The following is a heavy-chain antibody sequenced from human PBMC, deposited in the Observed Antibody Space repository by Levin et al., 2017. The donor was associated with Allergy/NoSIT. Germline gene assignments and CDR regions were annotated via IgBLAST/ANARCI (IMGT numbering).Heavy chain of an antibody. V-gene: IGHV3-66*02. D-gene: IGHD5-18*01. CDR3: ARSYSSPLEDAFDI. Sequence: GGSLRLSCAASGFTVSSNYMSWVRQAPGKGLEWVSVIYSGGSTYYADSVKGRFTISRDNSKNTLYLQMNSLRAEDTAVYYCARSYSSPLEDAFDIWGQGTMVTVSS. CDR1: GFTVSSNY. J-gene: IGHJ3*02. CDR2: IYSGGST.